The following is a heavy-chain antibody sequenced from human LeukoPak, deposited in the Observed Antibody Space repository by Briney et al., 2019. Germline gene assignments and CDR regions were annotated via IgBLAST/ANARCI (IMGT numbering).Heavy chain of an antibody. J-gene: IGHJ4*02. CDR3: VREEASHGYYFDH. D-gene: IGHD3-22*01. CDR2: ISNNGRTL. CDR1: GFIFSTYK. Sequence: GGSLGLSCAASGFIFSTYKMHWVRQAPGRGLEWVSFISNNGRTLYNADSVKGRFAVSRDNAKNSLYLQMNSLRAEDTAVYYCVREEASHGYYFDHWGQGTVVTVSS. V-gene: IGHV3-48*03.